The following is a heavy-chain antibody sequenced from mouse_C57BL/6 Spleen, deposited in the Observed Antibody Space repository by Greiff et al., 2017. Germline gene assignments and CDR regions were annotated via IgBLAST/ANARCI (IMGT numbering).Heavy chain of an antibody. J-gene: IGHJ4*01. Sequence: QVQLQQPGAELVMPGASVKLSCKASGYTFTSYWMHWVKQRPGQGLEWIGEIDPSDSYTNYNQKFKGKSTLTVDKSSSTAYMQLSSLTAEDAAVYYCARGDYYGSSKKGYAMDYWGQGTSVTVSS. V-gene: IGHV1-69*01. CDR3: ARGDYYGSSKKGYAMDY. D-gene: IGHD1-1*01. CDR1: GYTFTSYW. CDR2: IDPSDSYT.